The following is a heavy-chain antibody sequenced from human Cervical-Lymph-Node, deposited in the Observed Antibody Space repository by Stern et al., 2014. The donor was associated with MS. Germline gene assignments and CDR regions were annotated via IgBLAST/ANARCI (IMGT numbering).Heavy chain of an antibody. CDR3: ARDSVMEDLDY. CDR2: INPTSGGA. D-gene: IGHD2-21*01. J-gene: IGHJ4*02. V-gene: IGHV1-2*06. Sequence: VQLVQSGAEVKKPGASVKISCKTSGYTFISYYIHWVRQAPGQGLEWLGRINPTSGGATYVQKFQSRVTMTRDTSINTAYLELDRLTSDDTAIYYCARDSVMEDLDYWGQGTLVTVSS. CDR1: GYTFISYY.